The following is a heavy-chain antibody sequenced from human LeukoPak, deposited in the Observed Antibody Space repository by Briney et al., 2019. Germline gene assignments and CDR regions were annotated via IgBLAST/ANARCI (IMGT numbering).Heavy chain of an antibody. V-gene: IGHV3-23*01. CDR3: ANARVMIPFFEY. CDR2: ILTGGGST. CDR1: GFSFTSYA. D-gene: IGHD3-22*01. J-gene: IGHJ4*02. Sequence: AGYLRFSCAASGFSFTSYAMSWVRQAPGMGWKGVSAILTGGGSTNYADSVKGRFTISRDNSKNTLSLQLNSLRAEDTAVYYCANARVMIPFFEYWGQGTPATVSS.